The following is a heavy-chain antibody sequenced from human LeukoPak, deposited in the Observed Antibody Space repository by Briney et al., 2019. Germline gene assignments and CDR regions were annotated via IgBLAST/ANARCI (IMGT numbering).Heavy chain of an antibody. Sequence: SETLSLTCTVSGGSISSYYWSWIRQPPGKGLEWIGYIYYSGSTNYNPSLKSRVTISVDTSKNQFSLKLSSVTAADTAVYCCAREEPAAMVIDYWGQGTLVTVSS. V-gene: IGHV4-59*01. D-gene: IGHD2-2*01. CDR3: AREEPAAMVIDY. J-gene: IGHJ4*02. CDR1: GGSISSYY. CDR2: IYYSGST.